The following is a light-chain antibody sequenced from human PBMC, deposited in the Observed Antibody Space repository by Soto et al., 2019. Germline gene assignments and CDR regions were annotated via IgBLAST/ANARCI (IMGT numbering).Light chain of an antibody. Sequence: EIVLTQSPGTLSVSPGERATLSCRASQSVGSTFLAWYQQKPGQAPRLLIYGVSKRATGIPDRFSGSGSGTDFILDISRLEPEDCVVYYCGQFVSAPPRTFGQGTRVAIK. V-gene: IGKV3-20*01. CDR2: GVS. J-gene: IGKJ1*01. CDR1: QSVGSTF. CDR3: GQFVSAPPRT.